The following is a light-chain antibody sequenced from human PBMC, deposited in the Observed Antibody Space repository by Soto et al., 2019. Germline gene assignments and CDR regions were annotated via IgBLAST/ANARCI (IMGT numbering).Light chain of an antibody. V-gene: IGLV2-14*01. CDR1: SSDVGGYNY. CDR3: SSYTSSSFYV. Sequence: QSALTQPASVSGSPGQSITISCTGTSSDVGGYNYDSWYQQHPGKAPKLMIYEVSNRPSGVSNRFSGSKSGNTASLTISGLQAEDEAHYYCSSYTSSSFYVFGSGTKVTVL. J-gene: IGLJ1*01. CDR2: EVS.